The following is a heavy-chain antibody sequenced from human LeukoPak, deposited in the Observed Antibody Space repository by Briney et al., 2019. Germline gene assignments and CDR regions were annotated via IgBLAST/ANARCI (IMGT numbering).Heavy chain of an antibody. Sequence: GESLKISCKGSGYSFNTYWIAWVRQMPGKGLEWMGIIYPGDSDTRYSPSFQGQVTISADKSISTAYLQWSRLKASDTAMYYCARLDRIAAAVFDYWGQGTLVTVSS. CDR2: IYPGDSDT. J-gene: IGHJ4*02. V-gene: IGHV5-51*01. CDR3: ARLDRIAAAVFDY. CDR1: GYSFNTYW. D-gene: IGHD6-13*01.